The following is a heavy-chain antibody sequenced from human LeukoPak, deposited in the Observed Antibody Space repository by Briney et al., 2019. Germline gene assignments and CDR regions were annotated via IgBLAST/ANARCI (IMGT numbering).Heavy chain of an antibody. CDR1: GFTFSTYW. V-gene: IGHV3-7*01. D-gene: IGHD3-22*01. J-gene: IGHJ4*02. CDR3: ARVGSYYDSDY. CDR2: INQDGSEK. Sequence: PGGSLRLSCAVSGFTFSTYWMTWVRQAPGKGLEWVANINQDGSEKYFEDSVKGRFTISRDNAQNSLYLQMSSLRAEDTAVYYCARVGSYYDSDYWGQGTLVTVSS.